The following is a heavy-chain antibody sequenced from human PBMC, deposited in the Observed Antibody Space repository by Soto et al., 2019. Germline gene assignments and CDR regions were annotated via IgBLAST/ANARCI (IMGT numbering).Heavy chain of an antibody. D-gene: IGHD3-3*01. CDR1: GGSFSGYY. Sequence: SETLSLTCAVYGGSFSGYYWSWIRQPPGNGLEWIGEINHSGSTNYNPSLKSRVTISVDTSKNQFSLKLSSVTAADTAVYYCARWKSFYDFRFDPWGQGTLVTVSS. J-gene: IGHJ5*02. CDR2: INHSGST. CDR3: ARWKSFYDFRFDP. V-gene: IGHV4-34*01.